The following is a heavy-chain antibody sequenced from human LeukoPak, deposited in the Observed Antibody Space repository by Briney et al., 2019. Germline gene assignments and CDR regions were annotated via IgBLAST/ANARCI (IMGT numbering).Heavy chain of an antibody. D-gene: IGHD4-23*01. J-gene: IGHJ4*02. CDR1: GFTFSSYA. V-gene: IGHV3-23*01. CDR2: ISGSGGST. CDR3: AITPQRARIITPFDY. Sequence: GGSLRLSCAASGFTFSSYAMSWVRQAPGKGLEWVSAISGSGGSTYYADSVKGRFTISRDNSENTLYLQMNSLRAEDTAVYYCAITPQRARIITPFDYWGQGTLVTVSS.